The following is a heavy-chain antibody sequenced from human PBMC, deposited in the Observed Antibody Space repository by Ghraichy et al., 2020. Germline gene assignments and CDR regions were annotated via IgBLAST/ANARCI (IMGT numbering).Heavy chain of an antibody. CDR2: INHSGST. J-gene: IGHJ4*02. D-gene: IGHD2-2*02. V-gene: IGHV4-34*01. CDR3: ARGGWRYCSSTSCYRGQAADY. Sequence: SETLSLTCAVYGGSFSGYYWSWIRQPPGKGLEWIGEINHSGSTNYNPSLKSRVTISVDTSKNQFSLKLSSVTAADTAVYYCARGGWRYCSSTSCYRGQAADYWGQGTLVTVSS. CDR1: GGSFSGYY.